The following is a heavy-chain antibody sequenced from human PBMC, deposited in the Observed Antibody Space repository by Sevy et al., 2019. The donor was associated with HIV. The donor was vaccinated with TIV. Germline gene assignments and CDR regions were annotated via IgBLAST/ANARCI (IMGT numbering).Heavy chain of an antibody. CDR3: AKNPYYDSSGYYYYFDY. J-gene: IGHJ4*02. CDR2: ISGSGGST. CDR1: GFTFSSYA. D-gene: IGHD3-22*01. V-gene: IGHV3-23*01. Sequence: GGSLTLSCAASGFTFSSYAMSWVRQAPGKGLEWVSAISGSGGSTYYADSVKGRFTISRDNSKNTLYLQMNSLRAEDTAVYYCAKNPYYDSSGYYYYFDYWGQGTLVTVSS.